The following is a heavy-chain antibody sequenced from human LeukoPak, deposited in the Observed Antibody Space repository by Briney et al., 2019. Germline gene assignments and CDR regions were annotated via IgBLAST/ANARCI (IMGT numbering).Heavy chain of an antibody. Sequence: PGGSLRLSCAASGFTFSSYGMHWVRQAPGKGLEWVAVISYDGSNKYYADSVKGRFTISRDNSKNTLYLQMNSLRAEDTAVYYCAKDARIAAAVNNWFDPWGQGTLVTVSS. CDR3: AKDARIAAAVNNWFDP. D-gene: IGHD6-13*01. CDR1: GFTFSSYG. CDR2: ISYDGSNK. J-gene: IGHJ5*02. V-gene: IGHV3-30*18.